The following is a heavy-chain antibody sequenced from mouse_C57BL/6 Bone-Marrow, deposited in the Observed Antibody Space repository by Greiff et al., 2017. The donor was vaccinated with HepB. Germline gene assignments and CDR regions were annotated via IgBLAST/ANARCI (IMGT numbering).Heavy chain of an antibody. CDR2: INPSSGYT. Sequence: QVQLQQSGAELARPGASVKMSCKASGYTFTSYTMHWVNQRPGQGLEWIGYINPSSGYTKYNQKFKDKATLTADKSSSTAYLQLSSLTSADSAVYYCSRSHVYDGYCWYFDVWGTGTTVTVSS. V-gene: IGHV1-4*01. CDR3: SRSHVYDGYCWYFDV. J-gene: IGHJ1*03. D-gene: IGHD2-3*01. CDR1: GYTFTSYT.